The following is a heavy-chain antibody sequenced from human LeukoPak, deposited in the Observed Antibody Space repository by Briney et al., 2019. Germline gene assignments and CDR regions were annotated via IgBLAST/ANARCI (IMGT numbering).Heavy chain of an antibody. CDR1: GYTFTNYD. D-gene: IGHD7-27*01. V-gene: IGHV1-8*01. Sequence: ASVKVSCKASGYTFTNYDINWVRQATGQGLEWMGWMGSNSGDTGYAQKFQDRVTMTGDTFISTAYMELNNVRSEDTAVYYCVRGPPNWGFDYWGQGTLVTVSS. J-gene: IGHJ4*02. CDR3: VRGPPNWGFDY. CDR2: MGSNSGDT.